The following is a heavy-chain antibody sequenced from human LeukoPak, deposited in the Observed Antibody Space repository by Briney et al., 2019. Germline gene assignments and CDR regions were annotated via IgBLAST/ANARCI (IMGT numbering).Heavy chain of an antibody. CDR2: IYPGDSDT. J-gene: IGHJ4*02. D-gene: IGHD3-10*01. CDR3: ARHAGTMVRGVTPNDY. Sequence: GESLKISCKASGYSFTSYWIAWVRQMPGKGLEWMGIIYPGDSDTRYSPSFQGQVTISADKSISTAYLQWSSLKASDTAMYYCARHAGTMVRGVTPNDYWGQGTLVTVSS. CDR1: GYSFTSYW. V-gene: IGHV5-51*01.